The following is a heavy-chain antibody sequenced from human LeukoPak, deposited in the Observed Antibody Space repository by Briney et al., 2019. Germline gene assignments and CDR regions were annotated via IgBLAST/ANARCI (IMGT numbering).Heavy chain of an antibody. D-gene: IGHD3-22*01. CDR1: GGSISSYY. J-gene: IGHJ4*02. CDR3: ARSGRGYYDSSGYYTALDY. Sequence: SETLSLTCTVSGGSISSYYWSWIGQPAGKRLEWIGRIYTSGSTNYNPSLKSRVTMSVDTSKNQFSLKVSSVTAADTAVYYCARSGRGYYDSSGYYTALDYWGQGTLVTVSS. CDR2: IYTSGST. V-gene: IGHV4-4*07.